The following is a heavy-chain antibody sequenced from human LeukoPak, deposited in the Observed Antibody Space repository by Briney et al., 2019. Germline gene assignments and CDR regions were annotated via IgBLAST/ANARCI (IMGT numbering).Heavy chain of an antibody. Sequence: GGSLRLSCAASGFNFRNYDMNWVRQVPGKGLEWVSSITSSSSSVRYADSVKGRFTISRDNARNSVSLQMNGLRAEDTAVYYCARDSSGYYLPDYFDYWGQGTLVTVSS. J-gene: IGHJ4*02. CDR1: GFNFRNYD. CDR3: ARDSSGYYLPDYFDY. CDR2: ITSSSSSV. V-gene: IGHV3-21*01. D-gene: IGHD3-22*01.